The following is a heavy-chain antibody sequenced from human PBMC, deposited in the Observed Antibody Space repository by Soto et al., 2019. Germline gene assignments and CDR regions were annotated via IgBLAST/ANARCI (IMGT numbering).Heavy chain of an antibody. CDR1: GGTFSSYA. D-gene: IGHD2-2*02. Sequence: GASVKVSCKASGGTFSSYAISWVRQAPGQGLERMGGIIPIFGTANYAQKFQGRVTITADESTSTAYMELSSLRSEDTAVYYCAAPICSSTSCYSAGDAFDIWGQGTMVTVSS. CDR3: AAPICSSTSCYSAGDAFDI. V-gene: IGHV1-69*13. CDR2: IIPIFGTA. J-gene: IGHJ3*02.